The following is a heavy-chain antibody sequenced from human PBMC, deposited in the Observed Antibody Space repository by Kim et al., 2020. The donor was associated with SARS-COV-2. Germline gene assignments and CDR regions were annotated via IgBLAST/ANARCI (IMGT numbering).Heavy chain of an antibody. Sequence: PPGKGLERIGSFYFPSITCYKSAHRSRVTISVDTSKTQFSLRLNAVTAADAAVYYCARRRSYFDSWGQGMLVTVPS. J-gene: IGHJ4*02. V-gene: IGHV4-39*01. CDR3: ARRRSYFDS. CDR2: FYFPSIT.